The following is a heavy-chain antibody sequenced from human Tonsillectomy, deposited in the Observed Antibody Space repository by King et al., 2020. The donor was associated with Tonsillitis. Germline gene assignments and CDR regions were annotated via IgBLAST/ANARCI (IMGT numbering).Heavy chain of an antibody. CDR1: GFTFGGFT. CDR3: TRKYYYDSSGNAIDF. V-gene: IGHV3-49*03. J-gene: IGHJ4*02. Sequence: VQLVESGGALVQPGRSLRLSCTASGFTFGGFTMNWIRQAPGKGLEWVGSIRSKSYGWTTEYAASVKGRFTISRDDSKGIAYLQMNSLKTEDTAIYHCTRKYYYDSSGNAIDFWGQGTLVTVSS. D-gene: IGHD3-22*01. CDR2: IRSKSYGWTT.